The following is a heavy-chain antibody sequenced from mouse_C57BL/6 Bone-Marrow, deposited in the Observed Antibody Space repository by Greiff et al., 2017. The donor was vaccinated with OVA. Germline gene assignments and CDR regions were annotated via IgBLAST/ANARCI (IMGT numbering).Heavy chain of an antibody. CDR2: INPNNGGT. Sequence: EVQLQQSGPELVKPGASVKISCKASGYTFTDYYMNWVKQSHGKSLEWIGDINPNNGGTSYNQKFKGKATLTVDKSSSTAYMELRSLTSEDSAVYYCGHYSNYGDFFDYWGQGTTLTVSS. D-gene: IGHD2-5*01. J-gene: IGHJ2*01. V-gene: IGHV1-26*01. CDR3: GHYSNYGDFFDY. CDR1: GYTFTDYY.